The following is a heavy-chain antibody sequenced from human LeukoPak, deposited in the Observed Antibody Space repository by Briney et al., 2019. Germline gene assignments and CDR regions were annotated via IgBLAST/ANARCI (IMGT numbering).Heavy chain of an antibody. V-gene: IGHV3-7*01. D-gene: IGHD3-3*01. Sequence: GGSLRLSCAASGFTFSSHWMSWVRQAPGKGLEWVANIKQDGSEKYYVDSVKGRFTISRDNAKSSLYLQMNSLRAEDTAVYYCARVRFLELFDLWGRGTLVTVSS. CDR1: GFTFSSHW. J-gene: IGHJ2*01. CDR3: ARVRFLELFDL. CDR2: IKQDGSEK.